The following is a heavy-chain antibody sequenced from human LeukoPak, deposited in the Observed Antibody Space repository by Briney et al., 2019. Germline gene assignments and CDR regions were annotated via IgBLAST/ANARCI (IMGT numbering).Heavy chain of an antibody. V-gene: IGHV1-69*06. J-gene: IGHJ6*03. CDR2: IIPIFGTA. D-gene: IGHD3-9*01. Sequence: SVKVSCKASGGTFSSYAISWVRQAPGQGLEWMGGIIPIFGTANYAQKFQGRVTITADKSTSTAYMELSSLRSEDTAVYYCAREGLEYYDILTGLYYYYYMDVWGKGTTVTVSS. CDR1: GGTFSSYA. CDR3: AREGLEYYDILTGLYYYYYMDV.